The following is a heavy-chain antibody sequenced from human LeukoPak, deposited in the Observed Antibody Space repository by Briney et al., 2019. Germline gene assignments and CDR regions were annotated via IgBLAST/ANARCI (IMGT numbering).Heavy chain of an antibody. CDR3: TLAYCGGDCYPSTDAFDI. CDR1: GYTFTSYD. V-gene: IGHV1-8*01. D-gene: IGHD2-21*02. Sequence: ASVKVSCRASGYTFTSYDINWVRQATGQGLEWMGWMNPNSGYTGYARKFQGRVTLTRDTSISTAYMELSSLRSEDTAVYYCTLAYCGGDCYPSTDAFDIWGQGTMVTVSS. CDR2: MNPNSGYT. J-gene: IGHJ3*02.